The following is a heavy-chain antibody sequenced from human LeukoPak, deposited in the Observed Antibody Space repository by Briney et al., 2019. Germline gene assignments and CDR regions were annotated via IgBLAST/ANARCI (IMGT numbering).Heavy chain of an antibody. CDR2: IYHSGST. Sequence: SQTLSLTCTVSGYSISSGYYWGWIRQPPGKGLEWIGSIYHSGSTYYNPSLKSRVTMSVDTSKNQFSLKLSSVTAADTAVYYCVVGTMVRGVLEYWGQGTLVTVSS. CDR1: GYSISSGYY. J-gene: IGHJ4*02. CDR3: VVGTMVRGVLEY. D-gene: IGHD3-10*01. V-gene: IGHV4-38-2*02.